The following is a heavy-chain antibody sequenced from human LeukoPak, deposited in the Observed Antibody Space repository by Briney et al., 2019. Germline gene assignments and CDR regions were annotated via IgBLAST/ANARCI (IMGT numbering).Heavy chain of an antibody. CDR3: ASIRGYSGLLRY. CDR1: VDSISSGGYS. Sequence: SETLSLTCTVSVDSISSGGYSWSWIRQPPGKGLEWIGEINHSGSTNYNPSLKSRVTISVDTSKNQFSLKLSSVTAADTAVYYCASIRGYSGLLRYWGQGTLVTVSS. D-gene: IGHD5-12*01. V-gene: IGHV4-39*07. CDR2: INHSGST. J-gene: IGHJ4*02.